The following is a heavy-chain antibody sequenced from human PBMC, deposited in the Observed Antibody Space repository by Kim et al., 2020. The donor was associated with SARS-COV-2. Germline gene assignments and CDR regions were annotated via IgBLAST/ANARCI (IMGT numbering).Heavy chain of an antibody. CDR3: AKLGVLWFGELSNAEFDY. CDR1: GFTFSSYG. V-gene: IGHV3-30*18. CDR2: ISYDGSNK. D-gene: IGHD3-10*01. J-gene: IGHJ4*02. Sequence: GGSLRLSCAAYGFTFSSYGMHWVRQAPGKGLEWVAVISYDGSNKYYADSVKGRFTISRDNSKNTLYLQMNSLRAEDTAVYYCAKLGVLWFGELSNAEFDYRGQGTLVTVSS.